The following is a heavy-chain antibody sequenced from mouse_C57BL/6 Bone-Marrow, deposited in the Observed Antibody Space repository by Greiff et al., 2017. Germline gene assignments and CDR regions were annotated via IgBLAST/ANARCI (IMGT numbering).Heavy chain of an antibody. D-gene: IGHD2-1*01. V-gene: IGHV1-19*01. J-gene: IGHJ1*03. CDR3: AKSGNYVSYWYFDV. CDR1: GYTFTDYY. CDR2: INPYNGGT. Sequence: EVQLQESGPVLVKPGASVKMSCKASGYTFTDYYMNWVKQSHGKSLEWIGVINPYNGGTSYNQKFKGKATLTVDKSSSTAYMELNSLTSEDSAVYYCAKSGNYVSYWYFDVWGTGTTVTVSS.